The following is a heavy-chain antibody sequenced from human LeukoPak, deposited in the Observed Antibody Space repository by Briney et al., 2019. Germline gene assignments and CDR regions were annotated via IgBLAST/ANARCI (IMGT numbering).Heavy chain of an antibody. V-gene: IGHV1-8*01. CDR1: GYTFTSYD. Sequence: GASVKVSCKASGYTFTSYDINWVRQATGQGLEWMGWMNPNSGNTGYAQKFQGRVTMTRNTSISTAYMELSSLRSEDTAVYYCARANLQFYIAAAGTASNYDYWGQGTLVTVSS. CDR3: ARANLQFYIAAAGTASNYDY. CDR2: MNPNSGNT. J-gene: IGHJ4*02. D-gene: IGHD6-13*01.